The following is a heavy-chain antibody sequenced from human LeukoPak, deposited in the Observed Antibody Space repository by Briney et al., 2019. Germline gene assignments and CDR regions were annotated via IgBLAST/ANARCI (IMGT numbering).Heavy chain of an antibody. J-gene: IGHJ4*02. CDR2: IIPIFGTA. D-gene: IGHD2-15*01. CDR3: ARGAPRYCSGGSCYSPGRYFDY. CDR1: GGAFSSYA. Sequence: SVKVSCKASGGAFSSYAISWVRQAPGQGLEWMGGIIPIFGTANYAQKLQGRVTITADESTSTAYMELSSLRSEDTAVYYCARGAPRYCSGGSCYSPGRYFDYWGQGTLVTVSS. V-gene: IGHV1-69*13.